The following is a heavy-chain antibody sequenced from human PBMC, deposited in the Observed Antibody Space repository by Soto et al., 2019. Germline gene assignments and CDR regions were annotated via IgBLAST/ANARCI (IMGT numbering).Heavy chain of an antibody. CDR1: VYTFTSYY. CDR3: ARAWGSDSSGYYYGMDV. CDR2: INPSGGST. Sequence: ASVKVSCKASVYTFTSYYMHWVRQAPVQGLEWMGIINPSGGSTSYAQKFQGRVTMTRDTSTSTVYMELSSLRSEDTAVYYCARAWGSDSSGYYYGMDVWGQGTTVTVS. V-gene: IGHV1-46*01. J-gene: IGHJ6*02. D-gene: IGHD3-22*01.